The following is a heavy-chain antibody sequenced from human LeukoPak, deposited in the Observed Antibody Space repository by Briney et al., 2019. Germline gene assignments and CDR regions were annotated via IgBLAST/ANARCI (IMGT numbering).Heavy chain of an antibody. Sequence: ASVKVSCKASGYTFTGYYMHWVRQAPGQGLEWMGWINPNSGGTNYAQKFQGRVTMTRDTSISTAYMELSRLRSDDTAVYYCAKRKNFSVAAFDYWGQGTLVTVSS. CDR3: AKRKNFSVAAFDY. V-gene: IGHV1-2*02. CDR1: GYTFTGYY. J-gene: IGHJ4*02. CDR2: INPNSGGT. D-gene: IGHD6-19*01.